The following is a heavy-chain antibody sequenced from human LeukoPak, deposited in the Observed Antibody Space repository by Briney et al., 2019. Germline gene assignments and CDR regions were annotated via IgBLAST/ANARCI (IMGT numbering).Heavy chain of an antibody. D-gene: IGHD1-1*01. CDR2: INPSGGST. Sequence: ASVKVSCKASGYTFTSYYMHWVRQAPGQGLEWMGVINPSGGSTSYAQKFQGRVTMTRDTSTSTVYMELSSLRSEDTAVYYCARTRLQYGMDVWGQGTTVTVSS. J-gene: IGHJ6*02. CDR1: GYTFTSYY. V-gene: IGHV1-46*01. CDR3: ARTRLQYGMDV.